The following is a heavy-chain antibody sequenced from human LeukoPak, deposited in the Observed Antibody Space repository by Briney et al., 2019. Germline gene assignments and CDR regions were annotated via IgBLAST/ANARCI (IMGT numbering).Heavy chain of an antibody. J-gene: IGHJ3*02. CDR2: INHSGST. CDR3: ARVGATHDAFDI. D-gene: IGHD1-26*01. CDR1: GGSFSNYY. V-gene: IGHV4-34*01. Sequence: SETLSLTCAVYGGSFSNYYWSWIRQPPGKGLEWIGEINHSGSTNYNPSLKSRVTISVDTSKNQFSLKLSSVTAADTAVYYCARVGATHDAFDIWGQGTMVTVSS.